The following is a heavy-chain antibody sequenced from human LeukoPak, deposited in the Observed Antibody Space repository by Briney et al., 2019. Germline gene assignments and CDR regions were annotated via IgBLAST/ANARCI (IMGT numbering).Heavy chain of an antibody. V-gene: IGHV5-51*01. CDR1: GYSYPTYW. J-gene: IGHJ4*01. CDR2: IYPGDSDT. D-gene: IGHD6-13*01. Sequence: GESLEISCKGSGYSYPTYWIGWVRQMPGRGLEWMGIIYPGDSDTRYSPSFQGQVTISVDKSISTAYLQWSSLKASDTAMYYRARAGGPYSNSDYWGQGTLVTVSS. CDR3: ARAGGPYSNSDY.